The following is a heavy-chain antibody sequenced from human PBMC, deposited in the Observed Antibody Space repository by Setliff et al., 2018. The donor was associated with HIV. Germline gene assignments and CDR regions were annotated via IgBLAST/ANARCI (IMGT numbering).Heavy chain of an antibody. CDR1: GGSITSGSYY. CDR2: IYSNGRT. J-gene: IGHJ4*02. V-gene: IGHV4-61*02. CDR3: ARGSYTVRIDY. Sequence: SETLSLTCTVSGGSITSGSYYWSWIRQPAGKGLEWIGRIYSNGRTTHNPSLKSRVTISRDMSENQFSLRLSSVTAADTAVYYCARGSYTVRIDYWGQGTRVTVSS. D-gene: IGHD3-10*01.